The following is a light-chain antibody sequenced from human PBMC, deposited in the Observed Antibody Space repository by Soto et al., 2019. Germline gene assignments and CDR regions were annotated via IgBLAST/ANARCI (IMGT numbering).Light chain of an antibody. V-gene: IGLV2-14*01. CDR3: SSYTSSSTPFV. CDR1: SSDVGGYNY. Sequence: LTQPASVSGSPGQSITISCTGTSSDVGGYNYVSWYQQHPGKAPKLMIYDVSNRPSGVSNRFSGSKSGNTASLTISGLQAEDEADYYCSSYTSSSTPFVFGTGTKLTVL. J-gene: IGLJ1*01. CDR2: DVS.